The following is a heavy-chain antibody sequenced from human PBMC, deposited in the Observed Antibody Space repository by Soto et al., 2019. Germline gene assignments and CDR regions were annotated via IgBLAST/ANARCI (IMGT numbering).Heavy chain of an antibody. CDR3: ARDLWATTVVTLPDY. V-gene: IGHV3-30-3*01. D-gene: IGHD4-17*01. CDR1: GFTFSSYA. Sequence: GGSLRLSCAASGFTFSSYAMHWVRQAPGKGLEWVAVISYDGSNKYYADSVKGRFTISRDNSKNTLYLQMNSLRAEDTAVYYCARDLWATTVVTLPDYWGQGTLVTVSS. J-gene: IGHJ4*02. CDR2: ISYDGSNK.